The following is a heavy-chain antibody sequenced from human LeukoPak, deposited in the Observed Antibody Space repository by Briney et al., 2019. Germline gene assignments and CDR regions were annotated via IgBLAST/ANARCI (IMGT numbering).Heavy chain of an antibody. CDR2: IKQDESEK. CDR3: ARAPTHLGGEYYFDY. CDR1: GFTFSSYW. D-gene: IGHD3-16*01. J-gene: IGHJ4*02. Sequence: GGSLRLSCAASGFTFSSYWMSWVRQAPGKGLEWVANIKQDESEKYYVDSVKGRFTISRDNAKNSLYLQMNSLRAEDTAVYYCARAPTHLGGEYYFDYWGQGTLVTVSS. V-gene: IGHV3-7*03.